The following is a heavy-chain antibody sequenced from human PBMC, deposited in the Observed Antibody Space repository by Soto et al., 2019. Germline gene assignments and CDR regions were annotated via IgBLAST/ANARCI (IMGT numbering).Heavy chain of an antibody. Sequence: SVKVSCKASGGTFSSYAISWVRQAPGQGLEWMGGIIPIFGTANYAQKFQGRVTITADKSTSTAYMELSSLRSEDTAVYYCARFTRIAAAGEYYYGMDVSGQGTTVTVSS. J-gene: IGHJ6*02. CDR3: ARFTRIAAAGEYYYGMDV. CDR1: GGTFSSYA. V-gene: IGHV1-69*06. CDR2: IIPIFGTA. D-gene: IGHD6-13*01.